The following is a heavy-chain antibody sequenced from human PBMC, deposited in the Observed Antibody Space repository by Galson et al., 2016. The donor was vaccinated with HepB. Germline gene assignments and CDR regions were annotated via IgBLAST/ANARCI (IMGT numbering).Heavy chain of an antibody. V-gene: IGHV5-51*01. CDR2: IFPGDSGT. CDR3: ARFQLPTDYYCVMDA. D-gene: IGHD1-7*01. Sequence: QSGAEVKKPGESLKISCKASGYSFTTYWIGWVRQMPGKGLEWMGIIFPGDSGTRYSPSFQGQVTISVDRSIRTAYLQWSSLKASDTAMYYCARFQLPTDYYCVMDAWGQGTTVTVTS. J-gene: IGHJ6*02. CDR1: GYSFTTYW.